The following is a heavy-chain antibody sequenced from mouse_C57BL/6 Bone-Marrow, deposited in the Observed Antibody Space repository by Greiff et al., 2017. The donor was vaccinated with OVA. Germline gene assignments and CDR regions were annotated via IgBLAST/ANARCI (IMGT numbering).Heavy chain of an antibody. J-gene: IGHJ1*03. V-gene: IGHV2-6*01. CDR3: ARGRYYYDERNRCFDV. CDR2: IWGVGST. Sequence: VQLKESGPGLVAPSPSLSLTCTVSGFSLTSYGIDWVRQSPGQGLEWLGAIWGVGSTNSNSAHKSRQTISTDNSKSQVFLKMNRLQTDDTDMYDCARGRYYYDERNRCFDVWGTETTVTVSS. D-gene: IGHD2-4*01. CDR1: GFSLTSYG.